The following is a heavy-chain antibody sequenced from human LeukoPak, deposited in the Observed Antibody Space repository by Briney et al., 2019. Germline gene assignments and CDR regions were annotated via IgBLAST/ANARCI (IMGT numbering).Heavy chain of an antibody. CDR1: GFSFTSYW. D-gene: IGHD2-8*01. CDR2: IYPGDSET. Sequence: GESLQISCQGSGFSFTSYWIAWVRQMPGKGLEWMGIIYPGDSETRYNPAFQGQVTISADKSNTTAYLQWSSLKASDTAIYYCTRRQWTAYAIGDYWGQGTLVTVSS. V-gene: IGHV5-51*01. J-gene: IGHJ4*02. CDR3: TRRQWTAYAIGDY.